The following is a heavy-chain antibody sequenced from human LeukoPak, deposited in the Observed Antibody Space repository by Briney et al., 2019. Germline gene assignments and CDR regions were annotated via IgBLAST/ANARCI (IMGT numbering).Heavy chain of an antibody. CDR2: ISYDGSNK. J-gene: IGHJ6*02. CDR3: AKVVNGSYSYYYYGVDV. D-gene: IGHD1-26*01. CDR1: GFTFSTYG. V-gene: IGHV3-30*18. Sequence: PGGSLRLSCAASGFTFSTYGMHWVRQAPGKGLEWVAVISYDGSNKYYADSVKGRFTISRDNSKNTLYLQMNSLRAEDTAVYYYAKVVNGSYSYYYYGVDVWGQGTTVTVSS.